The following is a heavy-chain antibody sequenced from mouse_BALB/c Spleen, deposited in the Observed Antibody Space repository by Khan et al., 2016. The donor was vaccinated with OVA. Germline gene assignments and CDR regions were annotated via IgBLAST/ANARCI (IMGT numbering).Heavy chain of an antibody. CDR1: GFTFSAYG. D-gene: IGHD4-1*01. V-gene: IGHV5-6*01. J-gene: IGHJ3*01. CDR2: INSDGGYT. CDR3: ASHLTGSFAY. Sequence: EVELVESGGDIVKPGGSLRLSCAASGFTFSAYGMAWVRQAPDKRLEWVATINSDGGYTYYPDTVKGRFTISRNNAENTLSLQMSSLKSEDTAIYYCASHLTGSFAYWGQGTLVTVSA.